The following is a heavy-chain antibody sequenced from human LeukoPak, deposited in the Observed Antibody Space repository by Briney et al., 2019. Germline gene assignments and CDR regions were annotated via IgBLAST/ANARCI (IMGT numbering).Heavy chain of an antibody. CDR3: ARGGFYCGGDCYVDY. Sequence: SETPSLTCAVYGGSFSPYYWSWIRQPPGKGLEWIGEINHSGSSNYNPSLRSRVTISVDTSKNQFSLRLSSVTAADTAVYYCARGGFYCGGDCYVDYWGQGTLVTVSS. V-gene: IGHV4-34*01. CDR2: INHSGSS. D-gene: IGHD2-21*02. CDR1: GGSFSPYY. J-gene: IGHJ4*02.